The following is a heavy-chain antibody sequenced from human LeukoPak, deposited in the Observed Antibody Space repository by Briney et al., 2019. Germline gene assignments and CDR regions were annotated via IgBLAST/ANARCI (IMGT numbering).Heavy chain of an antibody. CDR3: ARAGIAAAGTDFDY. J-gene: IGHJ4*02. CDR1: GFTFSSYW. Sequence: GGSLRLSCAASGFTFSSYWMSWVRQAPGKGLEWVANIKQDGSEKYYVDSVKDRFTISRDNAKNSLYLQMNSLRAEDTAVYYCARAGIAAAGTDFDYWGQGTLATVSS. D-gene: IGHD6-13*01. V-gene: IGHV3-7*01. CDR2: IKQDGSEK.